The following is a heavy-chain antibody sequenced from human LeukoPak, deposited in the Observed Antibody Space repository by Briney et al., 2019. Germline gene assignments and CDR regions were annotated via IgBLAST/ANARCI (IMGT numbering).Heavy chain of an antibody. J-gene: IGHJ5*02. CDR2: INPNSGGT. CDR3: ARGAHPTMAYCGGDCYLWPGWFDP. CDR1: GYTFTGYY. V-gene: IGHV1-2*04. Sequence: ASVKVSCKASGYTFTGYYMHWVRQAPGQGLEWMGWINPNSGGTNYAQKFQGWVTMTRDTSISTAYMELSRLRSDDTAVYYCARGAHPTMAYCGGDCYLWPGWFDPWGQGTLVTVSS. D-gene: IGHD2-21*02.